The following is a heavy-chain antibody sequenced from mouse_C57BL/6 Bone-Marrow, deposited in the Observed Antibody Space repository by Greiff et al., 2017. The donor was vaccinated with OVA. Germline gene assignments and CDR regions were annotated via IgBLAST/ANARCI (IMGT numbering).Heavy chain of an antibody. J-gene: IGHJ2*01. CDR1: GFTIKDDY. CDR2: IDPENGDT. Sequence: EVQLQQSGAELVRPGASVKLSCPASGFTIKDDYMHWVKQRPEQGLEWIGWIDPENGDTEYASKFQGKATITADTSSNTAYLQLSSLTSEDTAVYYCTTSITTVNFDYWGQGTTLTVSS. CDR3: TTSITTVNFDY. D-gene: IGHD1-1*01. V-gene: IGHV14-4*01.